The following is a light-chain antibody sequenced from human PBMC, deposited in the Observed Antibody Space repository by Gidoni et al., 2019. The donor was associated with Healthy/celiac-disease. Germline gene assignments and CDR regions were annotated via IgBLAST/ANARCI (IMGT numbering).Light chain of an antibody. CDR2: GAS. CDR3: QQYNNWPPRYT. CDR1: QSVSSN. V-gene: IGKV3-15*01. J-gene: IGKJ2*01. Sequence: EIVMTQAPATLSVPPGERATLSCRASQSVSSNLAWYQQKPGPAPRLLIYGASTRATGIPARFSGSGSGTEFTLPISSLQSEDFAVYYCQQYNNWPPRYTFGQGTKLEIK.